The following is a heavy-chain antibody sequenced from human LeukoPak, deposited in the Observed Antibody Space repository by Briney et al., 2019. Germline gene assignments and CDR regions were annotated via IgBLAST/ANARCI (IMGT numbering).Heavy chain of an antibody. J-gene: IGHJ3*02. V-gene: IGHV1-46*01. D-gene: IGHD3-16*01. Sequence: ASVKVSCKASGYTFTSYYMHWVRQAPGQGLDWMGIINPSGGSTSYAQKFQGRVTMTRDTSTSTVYMELSSLRSEDTAVYYCARDPPLTWYAFDIWGQGTMVTVSS. CDR3: ARDPPLTWYAFDI. CDR1: GYTFTSYY. CDR2: INPSGGST.